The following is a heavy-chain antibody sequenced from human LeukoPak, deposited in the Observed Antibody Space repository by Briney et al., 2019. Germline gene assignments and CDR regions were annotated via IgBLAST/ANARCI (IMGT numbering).Heavy chain of an antibody. D-gene: IGHD5-24*01. CDR3: ARTNNYAFDI. Sequence: PGGSLRLSCAASRFTFSTYGMSWVRQAPGKGLEWVSIIYSNGNTHYADSVRGRFTISRDNSMNTLYPQMNNLRAEDTAVYYCARTNNYAFDIWGLGTMVTVSS. CDR2: IYSNGNT. CDR1: RFTFSTYG. J-gene: IGHJ3*02. V-gene: IGHV3-53*01.